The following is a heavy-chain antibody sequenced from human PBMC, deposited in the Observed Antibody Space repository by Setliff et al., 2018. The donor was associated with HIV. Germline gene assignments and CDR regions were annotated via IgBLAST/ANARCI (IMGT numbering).Heavy chain of an antibody. CDR1: GYTFSGYY. CDR3: ARGAYYYDTSGYPRDPFDL. D-gene: IGHD3-22*01. Sequence: ASVKVSCKASGYTFSGYYLHWVRRAPGQGLEWMGWINPNSGGTNYAQKFQGRVTMTRDTSISTASMELSRLRSDDTAVYYCARGAYYYDTSGYPRDPFDLWGQGTMVTLS. J-gene: IGHJ3*01. CDR2: INPNSGGT. V-gene: IGHV1-2*02.